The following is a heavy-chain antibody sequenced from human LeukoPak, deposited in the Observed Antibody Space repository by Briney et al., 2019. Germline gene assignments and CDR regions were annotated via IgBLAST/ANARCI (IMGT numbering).Heavy chain of an antibody. J-gene: IGHJ3*02. CDR2: INHSGST. CDR3: ARGPPYYDFWSGYYWAFDI. V-gene: IGHV4-34*01. Sequence: SETLSLTCAVYGGSFSGYYWSWIRQPPGKGLEWIGEINHSGSTNYNPSLKSRVTISVDTSKNQFPLKLSSVTAADTAVYYCARGPPYYDFWSGYYWAFDIWGQGTMVTVSS. D-gene: IGHD3-3*01. CDR1: GGSFSGYY.